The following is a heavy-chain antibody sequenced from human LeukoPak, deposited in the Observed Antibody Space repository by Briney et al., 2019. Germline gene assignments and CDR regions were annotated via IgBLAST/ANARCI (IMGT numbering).Heavy chain of an antibody. V-gene: IGHV1-3*03. CDR3: TRGGQGATLGY. J-gene: IGHJ4*02. CDR1: GYTFTRYA. D-gene: IGHD1-26*01. Sequence: GASVKVSCKASGYTFTRYAIHWVRRAPGQRLEYMGWINAGNGNTKYSQEFQGRVTITRDTSANTVYMELSSLRSEDMAVYYCTRGGQGATLGYWGQGTLVTVSS. CDR2: INAGNGNT.